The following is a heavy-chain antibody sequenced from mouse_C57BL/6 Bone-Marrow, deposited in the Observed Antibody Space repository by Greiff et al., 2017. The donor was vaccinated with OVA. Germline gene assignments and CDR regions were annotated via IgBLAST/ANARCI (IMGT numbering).Heavy chain of an antibody. J-gene: IGHJ3*01. V-gene: IGHV1-55*01. CDR3: ARTRQLRLQFAY. CDR1: GYTFTSYW. CDR2: IYPGSGST. Sequence: QVQLQQPGAELVKPGASVKMSCKASGYTFTSYWITWVKQRPGQGLEWIGDIYPGSGSTNYNEKFKSKATLTVDTSSSTAYMQLSSLTSEDSAVYYCARTRQLRLQFAYWGQGTLVTVSA. D-gene: IGHD3-2*02.